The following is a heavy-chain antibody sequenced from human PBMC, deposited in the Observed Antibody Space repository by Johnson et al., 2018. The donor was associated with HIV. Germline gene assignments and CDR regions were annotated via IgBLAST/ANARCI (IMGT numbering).Heavy chain of an antibody. D-gene: IGHD2-21*01. Sequence: VESGGGVVQPGRSLRLSCVASGFTFSSYAMHWVRQAPGKGLEWVSGISWNSGSIGYADSVKGRFTISRDNSKNTLYLQMNSLRAEDTAVYYCASCGGKGGGAFDIWGQGTMVTVSS. CDR3: ASCGGKGGGAFDI. V-gene: IGHV3-9*01. CDR2: ISWNSGSI. CDR1: GFTFSSYA. J-gene: IGHJ3*02.